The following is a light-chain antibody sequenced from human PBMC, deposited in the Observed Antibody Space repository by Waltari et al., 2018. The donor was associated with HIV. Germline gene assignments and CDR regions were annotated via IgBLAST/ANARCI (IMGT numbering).Light chain of an antibody. V-gene: IGKV3-15*01. CDR3: QQYNNWPPGT. CDR1: QSVSSN. Sequence: EIVMTQSPATLSVSPGERATLSCRASQSVSSNLAWYQQKPGQAPRLLIYDASTRATGIPAMFSGSGSGTYFTLTISSLQSEDFAVYYCQQYNNWPPGTFGQGAKLEIK. CDR2: DAS. J-gene: IGKJ2*01.